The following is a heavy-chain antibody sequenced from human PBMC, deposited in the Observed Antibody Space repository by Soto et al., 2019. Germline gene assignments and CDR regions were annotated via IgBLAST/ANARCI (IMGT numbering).Heavy chain of an antibody. CDR1: GFSFRVYD. J-gene: IGHJ4*02. V-gene: IGHV3-11*01. CDR3: AREPHYEFWIGHLLD. Sequence: PEGSMRLSCAACGFSFRVYDMSWIRKTPGKGLERVSYISSSGSTIYYADSVKGRFTISRDNAKNSLYLQMHSLRAEDTAVYYCAREPHYEFWIGHLLDWGEGILVTVSS. D-gene: IGHD3-3*01. CDR2: ISSSGSTI.